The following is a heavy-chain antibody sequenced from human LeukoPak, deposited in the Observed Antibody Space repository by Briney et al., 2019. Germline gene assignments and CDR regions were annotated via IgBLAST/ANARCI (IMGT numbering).Heavy chain of an antibody. V-gene: IGHV4-39*01. J-gene: IGHJ4*02. CDR3: ARRPFGVTMVRGVFDY. CDR2: IYYSGST. CDR1: GGSISSSSYY. Sequence: SETLSLTCTVSGGSISSSSYYWGWIRQPPGKGLEWIGSIYYSGSTYYNPSLKSRVTISVDTSKNQFSLKLSSVTAADTAVYYCARRPFGVTMVRGVFDYWGQGTLVTVSS. D-gene: IGHD3-10*01.